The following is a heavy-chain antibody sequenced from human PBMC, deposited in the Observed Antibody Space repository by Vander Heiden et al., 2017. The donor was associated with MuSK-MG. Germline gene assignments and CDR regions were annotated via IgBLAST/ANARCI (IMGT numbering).Heavy chain of an antibody. J-gene: IGHJ4*02. CDR2: VSSSGGGT. V-gene: IGHV3-23*01. CDR3: AKVYCSGDRCSFDY. CDR1: GFTFSDYA. Sequence: EVQLLESGGGLVQPGVSLRLSCAASGFTFSDYAMIWVRQAPGKGLEWVSAVSSSGGGTYYADSVKGRFTISRDNSKNTLYLQMNSLRAEDTAVYYCAKVYCSGDRCSFDYWGQGTLVTVSS. D-gene: IGHD2-15*01.